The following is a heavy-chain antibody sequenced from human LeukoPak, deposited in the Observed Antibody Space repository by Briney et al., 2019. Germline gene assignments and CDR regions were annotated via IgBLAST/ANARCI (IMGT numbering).Heavy chain of an antibody. CDR1: GFSFSNYW. Sequence: PGGSLRLSCAASGFSFSNYWMSWLRPTPRKGLEWVANIKQDGSEKYYVDSVKGRFTISRDNAKNSLYLQMDSLRAEDTAVYYCARGRPYYDFWSGYQTRFDYWGQGALVTVSS. CDR3: ARGRPYYDFWSGYQTRFDY. CDR2: IKQDGSEK. V-gene: IGHV3-7*01. J-gene: IGHJ4*02. D-gene: IGHD3-3*01.